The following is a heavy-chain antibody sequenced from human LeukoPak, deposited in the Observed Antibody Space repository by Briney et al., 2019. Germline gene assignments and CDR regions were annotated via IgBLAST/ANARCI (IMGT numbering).Heavy chain of an antibody. Sequence: GGSLRLSCAASGFTFSSYGMHWVRQAPGKGLEWVAVIWYDGSNKYYADSVKGRFTISRDNSKNTLYLQMNSLRAEDTAVYYCAKHTQMATILVYFDYWGQGTLVTVSS. V-gene: IGHV3-33*06. J-gene: IGHJ4*02. CDR1: GFTFSSYG. D-gene: IGHD5-24*01. CDR3: AKHTQMATILVYFDY. CDR2: IWYDGSNK.